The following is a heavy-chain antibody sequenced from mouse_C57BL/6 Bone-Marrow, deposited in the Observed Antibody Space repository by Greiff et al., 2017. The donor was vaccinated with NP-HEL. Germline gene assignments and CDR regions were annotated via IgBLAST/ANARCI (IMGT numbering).Heavy chain of an antibody. CDR1: GYAFTNYL. Sequence: QVQLQQSGAELVRPGTSVKVSCKASGYAFTNYLIEWVKQRPGQGLEWIGVINPGSGGTNYNEKFKGKATLTADKSSSTAYMQLSSLTSEDSAVYFCARRGADGYYGYWGQGTTLTVSS. D-gene: IGHD2-3*01. CDR3: ARRGADGYYGY. J-gene: IGHJ2*01. CDR2: INPGSGGT. V-gene: IGHV1-54*01.